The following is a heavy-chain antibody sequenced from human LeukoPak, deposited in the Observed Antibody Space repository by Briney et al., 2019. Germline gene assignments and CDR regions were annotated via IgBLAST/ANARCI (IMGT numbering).Heavy chain of an antibody. CDR3: ARDRLTYYDFWSGYSGVNVEIDY. CDR1: GFTFSDYY. Sequence: GGSLRLSCAASGFTFSDYYMSWIRRAPGKGLEWVSYISSSGSTIYYADSVKGRFTISRDNAKNSLYLQMNSLRAEDTAVYYCARDRLTYYDFWSGYSGVNVEIDYWGQGTLVTVSS. J-gene: IGHJ4*02. V-gene: IGHV3-11*04. D-gene: IGHD3-3*01. CDR2: ISSSGSTI.